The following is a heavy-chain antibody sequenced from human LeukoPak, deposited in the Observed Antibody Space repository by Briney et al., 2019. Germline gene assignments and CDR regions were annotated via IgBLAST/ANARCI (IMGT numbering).Heavy chain of an antibody. Sequence: SVKVSCKASGGTFSSYAISWVRQAPGQGLEWMGGIIPIFGTANYAQKFQGRVTMTRDMSTSTVNMELSSLRSEDTAVYYCARAQGSYYHYYMDVWGKGTTVTVSS. CDR2: IIPIFGTA. CDR3: ARAQGSYYHYYMDV. CDR1: GGTFSSYA. V-gene: IGHV1-69*05. D-gene: IGHD1-26*01. J-gene: IGHJ6*03.